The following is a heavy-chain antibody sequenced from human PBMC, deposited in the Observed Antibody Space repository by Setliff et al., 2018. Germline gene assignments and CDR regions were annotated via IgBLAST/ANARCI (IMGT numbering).Heavy chain of an antibody. CDR1: GGSVSNYY. V-gene: IGHV4-4*07. Sequence: SETLSLTCTVSGGSVSNYYWSWIREPAGKGLEWVGRIYTSGSTNYNPSLKSRVTMSVDTSKNQFSLKLSSVTAADTAVYYCARKGISALSGAFDMWGQGTMVTVSS. J-gene: IGHJ3*02. D-gene: IGHD1-26*01. CDR3: ARKGISALSGAFDM. CDR2: IYTSGST.